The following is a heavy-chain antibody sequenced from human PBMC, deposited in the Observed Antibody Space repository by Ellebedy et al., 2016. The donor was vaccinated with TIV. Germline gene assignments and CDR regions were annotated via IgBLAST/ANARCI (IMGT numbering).Heavy chain of an antibody. CDR2: IYYSGST. Sequence: MPSETLSLTCTVSGGSISSYYWSWIRQPPGKGLEWIGYIYYSGSTNYNPSLKSRVTISVDTSKNQFSLKLSSVTAADTAVYYGAKGPRRGVPNWFDPWGQGTLVTVSS. D-gene: IGHD3-10*01. CDR3: AKGPRRGVPNWFDP. V-gene: IGHV4-59*08. J-gene: IGHJ5*02. CDR1: GGSISSYY.